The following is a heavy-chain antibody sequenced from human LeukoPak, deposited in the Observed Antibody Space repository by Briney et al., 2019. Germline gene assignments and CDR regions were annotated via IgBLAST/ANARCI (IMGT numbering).Heavy chain of an antibody. CDR2: IRSQVYGGPT. CDR3: TRDYGGFDY. D-gene: IGHD4-23*01. V-gene: IGHV3-49*04. CDR1: VYTFGDSV. Sequence: PGGSLRLSCRASVYTFGDSVMTWVRQDPGKGLEWVGFIRSQVYGGPTEYAASVKGRFIISRDDSKSIAYQQMNSLKTEDTAVYYCTRDYGGFDYWGQGTLVTVSS. J-gene: IGHJ4*02.